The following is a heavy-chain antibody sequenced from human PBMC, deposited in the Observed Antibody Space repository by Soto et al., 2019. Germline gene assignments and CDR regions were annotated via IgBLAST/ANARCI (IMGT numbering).Heavy chain of an antibody. CDR2: IYHSGST. CDR1: GGSISSGGYS. D-gene: IGHD2-15*01. J-gene: IGHJ6*02. V-gene: IGHV4-30-2*01. Sequence: QLQLQESGSGLVKPSQTLSLTCAVSGGSISSGGYSWSWIRQPPGKGLEWIGYIYHSGSTYYNPSLKSRVTISVDRAKNQFSLKLSSVTAADTAMYYCARGGNCSGGSCYSGYYYGMDVWGQGTTVTVSS. CDR3: ARGGNCSGGSCYSGYYYGMDV.